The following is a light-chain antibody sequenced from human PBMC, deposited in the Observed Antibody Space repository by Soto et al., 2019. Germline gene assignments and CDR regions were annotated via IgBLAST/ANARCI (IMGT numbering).Light chain of an antibody. J-gene: IGKJ1*01. V-gene: IGKV1-5*03. Sequence: DIQMTQSPSTLSASVGDRVTITCRASQSISSWLAWYQQKPGKAPKLLIYKASSLESGVPSRFRGSGCRIEFTLTISSLQPDDFATDYCQQFETFGQGTKVEIK. CDR1: QSISSW. CDR2: KAS. CDR3: QQFET.